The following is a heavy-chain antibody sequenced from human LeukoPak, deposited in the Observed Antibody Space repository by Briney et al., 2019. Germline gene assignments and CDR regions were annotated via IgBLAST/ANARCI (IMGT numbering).Heavy chain of an antibody. CDR2: MYTGGGR. D-gene: IGHD2-21*02. V-gene: IGHV3-66*01. CDR1: GFSVSNYY. CDR3: TRGQSYCGADCYSD. J-gene: IGHJ4*02. Sequence: RSGGSLRLSCAASGFSVSNYYMSWVRQPPGKGLEWVSVMYTGGGRYYDDSVKGRFTISRDNSKNTVFLQMNSLSVEDTALYYCTRGQSYCGADCYSDWGQGTLVTVSS.